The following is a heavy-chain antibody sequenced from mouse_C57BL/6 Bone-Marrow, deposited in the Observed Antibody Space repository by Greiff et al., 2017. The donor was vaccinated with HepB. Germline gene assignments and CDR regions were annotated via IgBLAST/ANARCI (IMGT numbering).Heavy chain of an antibody. CDR3: ARRGGHYYAMDY. CDR2: IHPNSGST. V-gene: IGHV1-64*01. D-gene: IGHD1-1*02. J-gene: IGHJ4*01. Sequence: QVQLQQPGAELVKPGASVKLSCKASGYTFTSYWMHWVKQRPGQGLEWIGMIHPNSGSTNYNEKFKSKATLTVDKSSSTAYMKLSSLTSEDSAVYYCARRGGHYYAMDYWGQGTSVTVSS. CDR1: GYTFTSYW.